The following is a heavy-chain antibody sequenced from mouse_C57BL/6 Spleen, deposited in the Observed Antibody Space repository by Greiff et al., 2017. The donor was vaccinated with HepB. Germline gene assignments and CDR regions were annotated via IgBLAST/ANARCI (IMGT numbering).Heavy chain of an antibody. V-gene: IGHV1-72*01. J-gene: IGHJ2*01. D-gene: IGHD1-1*01. Sequence: QVHVKQPGAELVKPGASVKLSCKASGYTFTSYWMHWVKQRPGRGLEWIGRIDPNSGGTKYNEKFKSKATLTVDKPSSTAYMQLSSLTSEDSAVYYCARRDTVVAPFDYWGQGTTLTVSS. CDR2: IDPNSGGT. CDR3: ARRDTVVAPFDY. CDR1: GYTFTSYW.